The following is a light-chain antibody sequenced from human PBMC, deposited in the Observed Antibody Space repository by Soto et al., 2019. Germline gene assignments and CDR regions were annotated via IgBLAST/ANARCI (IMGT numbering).Light chain of an antibody. Sequence: EIVMTQSPATLSVSPGERATLSCRASQSVSSNLAWYQQKPGQAPRLIIYGASTRATGIPARFSGSGSGTEFTLTISSLQSEDFAVYYCQQYNNWPTRFTFGPGTKVDIK. CDR1: QSVSSN. CDR2: GAS. V-gene: IGKV3-15*01. J-gene: IGKJ3*01. CDR3: QQYNNWPTRFT.